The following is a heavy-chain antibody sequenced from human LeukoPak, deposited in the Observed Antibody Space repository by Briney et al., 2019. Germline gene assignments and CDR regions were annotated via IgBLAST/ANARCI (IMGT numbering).Heavy chain of an antibody. V-gene: IGHV3-53*01. CDR2: IYSGGST. CDR1: GFTVSSNY. Sequence: GGSLRLSCAASGFTVSSNYMSWVRQAPGKGLEWVSVIYSGGSTYYANSVKGRFTISRDNSKNTLYLQMNSLRAEDTAVYYCASTDTAMAPFDYWGQGTLVTVSS. J-gene: IGHJ4*02. CDR3: ASTDTAMAPFDY. D-gene: IGHD5-18*01.